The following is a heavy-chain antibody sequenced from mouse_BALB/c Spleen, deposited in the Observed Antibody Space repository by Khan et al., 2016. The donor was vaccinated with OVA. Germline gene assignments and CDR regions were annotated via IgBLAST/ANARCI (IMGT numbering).Heavy chain of an antibody. CDR3: ARAARIKY. D-gene: IGHD1-2*01. CDR2: IRSSGST. Sequence: EVQLQESGPGLAKPSQSLSLTCTVTGYSITSGYGWNWIRQFPGNKLEWMGYIRSSGSTNYNPSLKSRISITRDTSTNQFFLQLNSVTTEDTATYYCARAARIKYWGQGTTLTVSS. CDR1: GYSITSGYG. V-gene: IGHV3-1*02. J-gene: IGHJ2*01.